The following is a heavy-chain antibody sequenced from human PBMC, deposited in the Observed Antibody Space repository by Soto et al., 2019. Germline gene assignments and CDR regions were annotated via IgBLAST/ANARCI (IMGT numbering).Heavy chain of an antibody. V-gene: IGHV4-39*01. CDR3: QRQRTSVVTQAYFAV. D-gene: IGHD2-21*02. Sequence: TSETLSLTCTVTGDSISSRSYYWGWMRDPPGKGLEWSGSIYYSGSTYNNPSHRSRVSMSIDTSKDQFSLKLESVAAADTALYFCQRQRTSVVTQAYFAVGGPGCLVTVSS. J-gene: IGHJ1*01. CDR2: IYYSGST. CDR1: GDSISSRSYY.